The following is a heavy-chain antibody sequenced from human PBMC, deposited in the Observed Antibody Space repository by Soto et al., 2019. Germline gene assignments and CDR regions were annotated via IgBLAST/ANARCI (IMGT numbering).Heavy chain of an antibody. CDR3: VGDPGYCSGGSCYPFDY. D-gene: IGHD2-15*01. V-gene: IGHV1-69*01. Sequence: QVQLVQSGAEVKKPGSSVKVSCKASGGTFSSYAISWVRQAPGQGLEWMGGIIPIFGTANYAQKFQGRVTITADESTSTAYMELSSLRSEDTAVYYCVGDPGYCSGGSCYPFDYWGQGTLVTVSS. J-gene: IGHJ4*02. CDR2: IIPIFGTA. CDR1: GGTFSSYA.